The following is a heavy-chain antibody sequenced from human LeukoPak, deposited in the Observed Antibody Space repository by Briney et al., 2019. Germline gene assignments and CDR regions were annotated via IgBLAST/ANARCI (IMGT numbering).Heavy chain of an antibody. D-gene: IGHD4/OR15-4a*01. CDR2: ISWDGGST. CDR3: AKESWPYSMVAGGNYFDY. J-gene: IGHJ4*02. CDR1: GFTFDDYT. V-gene: IGHV3-43*01. Sequence: GGSLRLSCAASGFTFDDYTMHWVRQAPGKGLEWVSLISWDGGSTDYADSVKGRFTISRDNSKNSLYLQMNSLRTEDTALYYCAKESWPYSMVAGGNYFDYWGQGTLVTVPS.